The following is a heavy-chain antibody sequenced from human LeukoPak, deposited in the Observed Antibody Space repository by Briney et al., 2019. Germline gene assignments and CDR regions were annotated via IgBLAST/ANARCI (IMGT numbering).Heavy chain of an antibody. D-gene: IGHD3-3*01. Sequence: PSGTLSLTCTVSGGSISSHYWSWIRQPPGKGLEWIGYIYYSGSTNYNPSLKSRVTISVDTSKNQFSLKLSSVTAADTAVYYCARDTPGDDFWSGYSSAHWFGPWGQGTLVTVSS. V-gene: IGHV4-59*11. CDR2: IYYSGST. CDR3: ARDTPGDDFWSGYSSAHWFGP. CDR1: GGSISSHY. J-gene: IGHJ5*02.